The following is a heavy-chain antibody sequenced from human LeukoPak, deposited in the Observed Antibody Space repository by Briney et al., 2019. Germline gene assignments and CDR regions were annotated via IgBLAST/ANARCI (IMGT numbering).Heavy chain of an antibody. V-gene: IGHV3-48*03. Sequence: GGSLRLSCAASGFTFSSYEMNWVRQAPGKGLEWVSYISSSGSTIYYADSVKGRFTISRDNAKNSLYLQMNSLRAEDTAVYYCASLFLDSGTLFDYWGQGTLVTVSS. J-gene: IGHJ4*02. CDR1: GFTFSSYE. CDR2: ISSSGSTI. CDR3: ASLFLDSGTLFDY. D-gene: IGHD1-26*01.